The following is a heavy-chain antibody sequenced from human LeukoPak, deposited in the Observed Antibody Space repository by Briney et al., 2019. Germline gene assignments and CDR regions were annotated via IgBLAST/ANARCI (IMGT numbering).Heavy chain of an antibody. CDR1: GYTFTGYY. CDR2: INPNSGGT. J-gene: IGHJ4*02. V-gene: IGHV1-2*02. D-gene: IGHD2-15*01. CDR3: ARVNIVVVVAATGYFDY. Sequence: ASVKVSCKASGYTFTGYYMHWVRQAPGQGLEWMGWINPNSGGTNYAPKFQGRVTMTRDTSISTAYMELSRLRSDDTAVYYCARVNIVVVVAATGYFDYWGQGTLVTVSS.